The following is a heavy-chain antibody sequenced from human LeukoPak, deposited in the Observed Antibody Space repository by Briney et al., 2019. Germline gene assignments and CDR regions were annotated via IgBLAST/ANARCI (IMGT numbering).Heavy chain of an antibody. CDR1: GFTFSTYT. D-gene: IGHD1-26*01. V-gene: IGHV3-48*04. J-gene: IGHJ4*02. Sequence: PGGSLRLSCVASGFTFSTYTMSWVRQAPGKGLEWISYISTTGNTIYYADSVKGRFTISRDNAKNSLYLQMNSLRAEDTAVYYCARGGRYSGSYHENYFDYWGQGTLVTVSS. CDR2: ISTTGNTI. CDR3: ARGGRYSGSYHENYFDY.